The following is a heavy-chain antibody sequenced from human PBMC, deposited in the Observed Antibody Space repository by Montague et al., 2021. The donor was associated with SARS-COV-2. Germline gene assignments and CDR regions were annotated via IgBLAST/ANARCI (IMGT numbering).Heavy chain of an antibody. J-gene: IGHJ4*02. CDR3: ARADYGDYHHFDF. D-gene: IGHD4-17*01. CDR1: GGSVDRGSYS. Sequence: SETLSLTCSVSGGSVDRGSYSWSWIRPPAGKALEWYGNIYISGRTNNNPFYKCRVTTSVDTSNKQFSLKTTSVTAADTALYYCARADYGDYHHFDFWGQGTLVTVSS. CDR2: IYISGRT. V-gene: IGHV4-61*10.